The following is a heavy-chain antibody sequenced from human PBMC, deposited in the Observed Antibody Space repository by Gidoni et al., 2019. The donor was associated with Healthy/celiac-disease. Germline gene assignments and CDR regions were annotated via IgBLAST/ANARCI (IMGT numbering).Heavy chain of an antibody. Sequence: QVQLQQWGAGLLKPSEPLSLTCAVYGGSFSGYYWSWIRQPPGKGLEWIGEINHSGSTNYNPSLKSRVTISVDTSKNQFSLKLSSVTAADTAVYYCASIRRYYYDSSGLTWGQGTLVTVSS. CDR3: ASIRRYYYDSSGLT. D-gene: IGHD3-22*01. J-gene: IGHJ4*02. CDR2: INHSGST. V-gene: IGHV4-34*01. CDR1: GGSFSGYY.